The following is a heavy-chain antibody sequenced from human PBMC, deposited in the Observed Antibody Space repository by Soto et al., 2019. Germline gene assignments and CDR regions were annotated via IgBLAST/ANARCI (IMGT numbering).Heavy chain of an antibody. V-gene: IGHV1-8*01. CDR3: ARGEGYCSSTSCENWFDP. CDR1: GYTFTSYD. Sequence: QVQLVPSGAEVKKPGASVQVSCKSPGYTFTSYDINWVRQATGRGLEWMGWMNPNRCNTGYAQKFQGRVTMTRNTSITTGYMELSSLRAEDTAVYYCARGEGYCSSTSCENWFDPWGQGTLVTVSS. D-gene: IGHD2-2*01. CDR2: MNPNRCNT. J-gene: IGHJ5*02.